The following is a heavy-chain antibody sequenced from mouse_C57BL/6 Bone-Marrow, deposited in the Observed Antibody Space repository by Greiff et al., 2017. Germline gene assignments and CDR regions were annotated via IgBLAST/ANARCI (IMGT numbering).Heavy chain of an antibody. D-gene: IGHD3-3*01. CDR2: IYPRSGST. CDR1: GYTFTSYG. Sequence: VQLQQSGAELARPGASVKLSCKASGYTFTSYGISWVKQRTGQGLEWIGVIYPRSGSTYYNEKFKGKATLTADKSSSTAYMELRSLTSEDSSVEFCAKEGVSPPMYWGQGTTLTVSS. J-gene: IGHJ2*01. CDR3: AKEGVSPPMY. V-gene: IGHV1-81*01.